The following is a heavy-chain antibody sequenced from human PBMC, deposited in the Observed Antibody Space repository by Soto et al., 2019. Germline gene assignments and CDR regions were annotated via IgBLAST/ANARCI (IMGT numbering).Heavy chain of an antibody. V-gene: IGHV3-23*01. D-gene: IGHD6-19*01. J-gene: IGHJ4*02. CDR2: ISGIGGTT. CDR3: AREYSGAGKTFDY. CDR1: GFTFNSYA. Sequence: EVQLLESGGGLVQPGGSLRLSCAASGFTFNSYAMSWVRQAPGKGLEWVSTISGIGGTTYYADSVKGRFTISRDNSKNTLYLQMNGLGAEDTAVYYCAREYSGAGKTFDYWGQGPRSPSPQ.